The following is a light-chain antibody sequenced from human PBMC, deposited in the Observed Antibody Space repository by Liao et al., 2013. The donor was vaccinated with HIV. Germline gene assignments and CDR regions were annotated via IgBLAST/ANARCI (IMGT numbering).Light chain of an antibody. V-gene: IGLV3-21*04. CDR1: NVGTQP. CDR3: QVWDSSSEV. Sequence: SYVLSQPPSVSVAPGETATMTCGGSNVGTQPVHWYQQKPGQAPVLVISYDSDRPSGIPERFSGSNSGNTATLTISRVEAGDEADYYCQVWDSSSEVFGGGTKLTVL. J-gene: IGLJ3*02. CDR2: YDS.